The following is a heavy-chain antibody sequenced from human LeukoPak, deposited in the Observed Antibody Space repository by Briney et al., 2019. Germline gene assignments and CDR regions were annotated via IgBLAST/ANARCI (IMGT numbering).Heavy chain of an antibody. CDR3: ARHDITMVRGVILPNYFDY. CDR1: GYSFTSYW. D-gene: IGHD3-10*01. J-gene: IGHJ4*02. V-gene: IGHV5-51*01. CDR2: IYPGDSDT. Sequence: GESLKISCKGSGYSFTSYWIGWVRQMPGKGLEWMGIIYPGDSDTRYSPSFQGQVTISADKSISTAYLQWSSLKASDTAMYYCARHDITMVRGVILPNYFDYWGQGTLVTVSS.